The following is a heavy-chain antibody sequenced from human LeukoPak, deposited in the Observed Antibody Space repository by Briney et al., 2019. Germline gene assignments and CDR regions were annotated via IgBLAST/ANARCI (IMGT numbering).Heavy chain of an antibody. CDR1: GGSISSSSYY. Sequence: SETLSLTCTVSGGSISSSSYYWGWIRQPPGKGLEWIGSIYYSGITYYNPSLKNRVTISVDTSKNQFSLKLSSVTAADTAVYYCARDPPDGYSVYEAPNYFDYWGQGTLVTVSS. J-gene: IGHJ4*02. D-gene: IGHD5/OR15-5a*01. V-gene: IGHV4-39*07. CDR3: ARDPPDGYSVYEAPNYFDY. CDR2: IYYSGIT.